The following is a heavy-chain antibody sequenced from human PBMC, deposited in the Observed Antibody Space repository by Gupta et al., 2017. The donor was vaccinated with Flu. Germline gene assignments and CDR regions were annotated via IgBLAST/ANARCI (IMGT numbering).Heavy chain of an antibody. V-gene: IGHV3-30*18. J-gene: IGHJ4*02. CDR1: GFIFSDYG. Sequence: QVQLVQSGGGVVLPGSSLRLSCAASGFIFSDYGMLWVRQVPGKGLEWMAVMSDDGSNQWYADSVRGRFTISRDNSENTLILQMNSLRRDDTAVYYCAKGGRHNWNFDGVYWGQGTLVTVSS. D-gene: IGHD1-7*01. CDR3: AKGGRHNWNFDGVY. CDR2: MSDDGSNQ.